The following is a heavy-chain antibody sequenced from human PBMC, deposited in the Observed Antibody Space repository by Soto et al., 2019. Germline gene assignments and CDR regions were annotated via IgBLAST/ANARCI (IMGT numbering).Heavy chain of an antibody. CDR2: IYSGGST. D-gene: IGHD2-15*01. CDR1: GFTVSSNY. V-gene: IGHV3-66*01. CDR3: ASPPLGYCSGGSCFAFDI. Sequence: EVQLVESGGGLVQPGGSLRLSCAASGFTVSSNYMSWVRQAPGKGLEWVSVIYSGGSTYYADSVKGRFTISRDNSKNTLYLQMNSLRAEDTAVYYWASPPLGYCSGGSCFAFDIWGQGTMVTVSS. J-gene: IGHJ3*02.